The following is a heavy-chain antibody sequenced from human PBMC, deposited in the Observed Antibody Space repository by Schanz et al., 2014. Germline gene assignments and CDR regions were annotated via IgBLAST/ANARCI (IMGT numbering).Heavy chain of an antibody. Sequence: QVQLVQSGSEVKKPGASVKVSCKASGYTFHLSVLLFFLPSPVQGLEWMGWINVYNGDTKFAKTFQDRVTLTTDTSTSTAYMELRSLRSDDTAVYYCARNIIATSRAYDIWGQGTMVTVSS. CDR1: GYTFHLSV. CDR3: ARNIIATSRAYDI. D-gene: IGHD6-13*01. V-gene: IGHV1-18*04. CDR2: INVYNGDT. J-gene: IGHJ3*02.